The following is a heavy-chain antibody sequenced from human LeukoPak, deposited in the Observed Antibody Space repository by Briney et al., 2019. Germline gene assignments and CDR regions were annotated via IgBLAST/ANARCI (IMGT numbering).Heavy chain of an antibody. D-gene: IGHD3-10*01. CDR2: IYYSGST. J-gene: IGHJ4*02. Sequence: SETLSLTCTVSGGSISSSSYYWGWIRQPPGKGLEWIGSIYYSGSTYYNPSLKSRVTISVDTSKNQFSLKLSSVTAADTAVYYCARDTDRGSGFDYWGQGTLVTVSS. CDR1: GGSISSSSYY. V-gene: IGHV4-39*07. CDR3: ARDTDRGSGFDY.